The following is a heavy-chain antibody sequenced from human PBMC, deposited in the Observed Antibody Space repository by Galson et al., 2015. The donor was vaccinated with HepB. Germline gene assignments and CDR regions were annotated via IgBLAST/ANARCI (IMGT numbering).Heavy chain of an antibody. CDR2: ISYDGSNK. CDR3: ARDHVSSSWTQFDY. CDR1: GFTFSSYA. D-gene: IGHD6-13*01. V-gene: IGHV3-30*04. J-gene: IGHJ4*02. Sequence: SLRLSCAASGFTFSSYAMHWVRQAPGKGLEWVAVISYDGSNKYYADSVKGRFTISRDNSKNTLYLQMNSLRAEDTAVYYCARDHVSSSWTQFDYWGQGTLVTVSS.